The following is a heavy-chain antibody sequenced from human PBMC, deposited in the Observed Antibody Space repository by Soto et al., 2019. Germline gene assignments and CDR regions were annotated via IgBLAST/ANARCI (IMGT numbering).Heavy chain of an antibody. J-gene: IGHJ4*02. CDR1: GFSFSSYW. CDR2: IKQDGSEK. D-gene: IGHD6-19*01. V-gene: IGHV3-7*01. Sequence: GGSLRLSCAASGFSFSSYWMSWVRQAPGKGLEWVANIKQDGSEKYYVDSVKGRFTISRDNAKNSLYLQMNSLRAEDTAVYFCARDRSQYSSGGEDYWGQGTLVTVSS. CDR3: ARDRSQYSSGGEDY.